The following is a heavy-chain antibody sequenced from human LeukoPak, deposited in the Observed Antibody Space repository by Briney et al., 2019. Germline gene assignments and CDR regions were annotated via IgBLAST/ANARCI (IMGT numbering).Heavy chain of an antibody. D-gene: IGHD6-13*01. J-gene: IGHJ4*02. CDR2: IWYDGSNK. Sequence: GGSLRLSCAASGFTFSSYGMHWVRQAPGKGLEWVAVIWYDGSNKYYADSVKGRFTISRDNSKSTLSLQMNSLRAEDTAVYYCAKTGSSSWGYFDYWGQGTLVTVSS. CDR3: AKTGSSSWGYFDY. V-gene: IGHV3-30*02. CDR1: GFTFSSYG.